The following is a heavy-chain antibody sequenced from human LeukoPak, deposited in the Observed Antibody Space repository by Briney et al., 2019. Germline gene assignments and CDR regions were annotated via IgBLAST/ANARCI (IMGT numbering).Heavy chain of an antibody. J-gene: IGHJ4*02. CDR2: IYYSGST. D-gene: IGHD5-12*01. V-gene: IGHV4-59*01. CDR1: GGSISSYY. Sequence: SETLSLTCTVSGGSISSYYWSRIRQPPGKGLEWIGYIYYSGSTNYNPSLKSRVTISVDTSKNQFSLKLSSVTAADTAVYYCARSSYRGGHVDYWGQGTLVTVSS. CDR3: ARSSYRGGHVDY.